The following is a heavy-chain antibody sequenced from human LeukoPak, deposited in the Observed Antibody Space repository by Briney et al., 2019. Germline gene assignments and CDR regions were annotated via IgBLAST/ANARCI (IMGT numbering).Heavy chain of an antibody. CDR2: IYHSGST. V-gene: IGHV4-4*02. CDR1: GGSISSSNW. J-gene: IGHJ3*02. CDR3: ARVGGYSYGNDAFDI. D-gene: IGHD5-18*01. Sequence: SETLSLTCAVSGGSISSSNWWSWVRQPPGKGLEWIGEIYHSGSTNYNPSLKSRVTISVDKSKNQFSLKLSSVTAADTAVYYCARVGGYSYGNDAFDIWGQGTMVTLSS.